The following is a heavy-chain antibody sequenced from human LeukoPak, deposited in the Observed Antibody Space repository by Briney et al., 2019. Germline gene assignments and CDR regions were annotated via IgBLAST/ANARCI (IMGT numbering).Heavy chain of an antibody. Sequence: KPSETLSLTCTVSGGSISSSSYYWGWIRQPPGKGLEWIGSIYYSGTTYYSSSLKSRVIISVDTSKNQFSLKLSSVTATDTAVYYCARHEAQDFDYWGQGTLVTVSS. J-gene: IGHJ4*02. V-gene: IGHV4-39*01. CDR3: ARHEAQDFDY. CDR2: IYYSGTT. CDR1: GGSISSSSYY.